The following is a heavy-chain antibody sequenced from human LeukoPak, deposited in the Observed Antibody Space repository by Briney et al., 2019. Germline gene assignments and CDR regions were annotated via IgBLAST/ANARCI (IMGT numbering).Heavy chain of an antibody. Sequence: ASVKVSCKASGDTFSSYAISWVRQAPGQGLEWMGGIIPIFGTANYAQKFQGRVTITADESTSTAYMELSSLRSEDTAVYYCARDQTYYYDSSGYYRDYYFDYWGQGTLVTVSS. CDR2: IIPIFGTA. CDR1: GDTFSSYA. D-gene: IGHD3-22*01. J-gene: IGHJ4*02. V-gene: IGHV1-69*01. CDR3: ARDQTYYYDSSGYYRDYYFDY.